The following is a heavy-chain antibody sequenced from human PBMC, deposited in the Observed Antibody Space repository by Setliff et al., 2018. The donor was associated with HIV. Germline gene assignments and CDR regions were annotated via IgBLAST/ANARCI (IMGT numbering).Heavy chain of an antibody. CDR1: GYTFSSYD. J-gene: IGHJ6*03. Sequence: ASVKVSCKASGYTFSSYDIDWVRQATGQGLEWMGWMNPNSGNTGYAQKFQGRVTMTRDTSISTAYMELNNLKFEDTAVYYCARARRDSYDRGRRNHYYIDVWGKGTTVTVSS. V-gene: IGHV1-8*02. D-gene: IGHD3-22*01. CDR2: MNPNSGNT. CDR3: ARARRDSYDRGRRNHYYIDV.